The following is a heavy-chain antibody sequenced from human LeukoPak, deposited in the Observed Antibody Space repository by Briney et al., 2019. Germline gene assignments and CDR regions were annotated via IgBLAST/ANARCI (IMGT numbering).Heavy chain of an antibody. Sequence: GGSLRLSCAASGFTISRYDIHWVRQVTGKGLEWVSFLSTTGDTYYQDSMKGRFTISRDNAKNSLYLQMNSLRAEDTAVYYCARRQGSYFDTSGYYYGWGQGTLVTVSS. CDR3: ARRQGSYFDTSGYYYG. CDR2: LSTTGDT. J-gene: IGHJ4*02. CDR1: GFTISRYD. D-gene: IGHD3-22*01. V-gene: IGHV3-13*01.